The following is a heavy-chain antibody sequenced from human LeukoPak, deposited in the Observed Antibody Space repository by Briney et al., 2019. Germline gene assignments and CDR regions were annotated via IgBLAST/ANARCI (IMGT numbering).Heavy chain of an antibody. CDR1: GCTISSYA. CDR3: AKEGNRDGYNLDYFDY. J-gene: IGHJ4*02. CDR2: INISSGATT. D-gene: IGHD5-24*01. V-gene: IGHV3-23*01. Sequence: GRSLTLTCRVSGCTISSYAIHWIRLPQAKGMDRVSAINISSGATTQYADAVKGRFSISRDNSKNTLYLQMNSLRVEDTAVYYCAKEGNRDGYNLDYFDYWGQGTLVTVSS.